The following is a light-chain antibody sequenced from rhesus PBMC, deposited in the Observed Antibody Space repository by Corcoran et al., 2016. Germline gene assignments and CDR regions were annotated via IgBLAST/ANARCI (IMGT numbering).Light chain of an antibody. CDR1: QGISSY. V-gene: IGKV1-25*01. CDR2: NAS. CDR3: QQRNSYPLT. J-gene: IGKJ4*01. Sequence: DIQMTQSPSSLSASVGDTVTITCRASQGISSYLAWYQQKPGKAPKLLIYNASPLQRGAPSRFSGSGAGTAFTLTISSLQPEDFASYYCQQRNSYPLTFGRGTKVEI.